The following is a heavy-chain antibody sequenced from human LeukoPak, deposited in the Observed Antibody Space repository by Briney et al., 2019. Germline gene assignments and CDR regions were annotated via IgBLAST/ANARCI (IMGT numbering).Heavy chain of an antibody. CDR2: INHSGST. CDR1: GGSISSSSYY. D-gene: IGHD5-12*01. V-gene: IGHV4-39*07. CDR3: ARDRPHSGYFGNGAFDI. Sequence: PSETLSLTCTVSGGSISSSSYYWAWIRQPPGKGLEWIGEINHSGSTNYNPSLKSRVTISVDTSKNQFSLKLSSVTAADTAVYYCARDRPHSGYFGNGAFDIWGQGTMVTVSS. J-gene: IGHJ3*02.